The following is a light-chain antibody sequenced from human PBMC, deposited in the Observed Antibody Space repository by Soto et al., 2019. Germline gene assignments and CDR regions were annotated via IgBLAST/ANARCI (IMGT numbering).Light chain of an antibody. CDR1: KNIKIS. J-gene: IGKJ2*01. V-gene: IGKV1-39*01. Sequence: QLTKPQSSWSAFVGDRVTITSGESKNIKISLNWYQQKPGRPPTLLIYTTSRLQSGVPTRFSGSGSGTDFTLTISNLQPEDFATYSCHQSYITPPAFGQGTKVGIK. CDR2: TTS. CDR3: HQSYITPPA.